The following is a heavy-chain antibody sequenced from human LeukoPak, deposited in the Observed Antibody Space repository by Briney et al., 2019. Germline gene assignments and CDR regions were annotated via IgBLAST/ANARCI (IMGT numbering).Heavy chain of an antibody. V-gene: IGHV4-39*01. J-gene: IGHJ4*02. CDR1: GGSISSSSYY. CDR3: ARQTRYPYTAVAGFDY. CDR2: MYYSGNT. D-gene: IGHD6-19*01. Sequence: SETLSLTCTVSGGSISSSSYYWAWLRQPPGKGLESIGSMYYSGNTFYNPSLKSRVTISVDTSKNQFSLQLSSVTAADTAVYYCARQTRYPYTAVAGFDYWGQGALVTVSS.